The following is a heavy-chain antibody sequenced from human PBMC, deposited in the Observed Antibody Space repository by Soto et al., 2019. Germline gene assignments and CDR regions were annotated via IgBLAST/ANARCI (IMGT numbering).Heavy chain of an antibody. V-gene: IGHV3-23*01. CDR2: ISGSGGST. J-gene: IGHJ4*02. CDR1: GFTFSSYA. CDR3: AKDFPDYYDSSGYYYIPGLDY. Sequence: GGSLRLSCAASGFTFSSYAMSWVRQAPGKGLEWVSAISGSGGSTYYADSVKGRFTISRDNSKNTLYLQMNSLRAEDTAVYYCAKDFPDYYDSSGYYYIPGLDYWGQGTLVTVSS. D-gene: IGHD3-22*01.